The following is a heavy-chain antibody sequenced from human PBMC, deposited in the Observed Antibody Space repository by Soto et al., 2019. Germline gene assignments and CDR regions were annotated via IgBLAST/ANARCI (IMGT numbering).Heavy chain of an antibody. CDR1: GFTFSSYS. V-gene: IGHV3-48*01. CDR3: ARDRLRLGELSLIGYFDY. J-gene: IGHJ4*02. CDR2: ISSSSSTI. Sequence: GALRLSCAASGFTFSSYSMNWVRQAPGKGLEWVSYISSSSSTIYYADSVKGRFTISRDNAKNSLYLQMNSLRAEDTAVYYCARDRLRLGELSLIGYFDYWGQGTLVTVSS. D-gene: IGHD3-16*02.